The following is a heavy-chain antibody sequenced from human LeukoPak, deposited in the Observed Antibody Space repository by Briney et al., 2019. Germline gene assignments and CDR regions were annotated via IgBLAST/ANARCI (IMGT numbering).Heavy chain of an antibody. CDR3: ARHANTILRGVRGYGMDV. J-gene: IGHJ6*02. Sequence: SETLSLTCTVSGDSIYTYYWNWIRQPPGKRLEWIANIFTSDDTNYNPSLKGRVTISLDTSKNQFSLRVSSVTAADTAVYYCARHANTILRGVRGYGMDVWGQGTTVTVSS. V-gene: IGHV4-4*08. CDR2: IFTSDDT. CDR1: GDSIYTYY. D-gene: IGHD3-10*01.